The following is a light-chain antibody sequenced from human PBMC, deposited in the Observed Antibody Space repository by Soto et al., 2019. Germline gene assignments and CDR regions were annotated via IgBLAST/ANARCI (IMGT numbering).Light chain of an antibody. Sequence: EVVMTQSPANLSLSPGAGATLSCWASQPVSDKLAWYQQKPGQAPRRVIYGASTWGTDVPPRFTGSGSGTEFTLTISGLQSEDFAVYYCQQYNSWPITFGQGTRLEIK. CDR3: QQYNSWPIT. J-gene: IGKJ5*01. V-gene: IGKV3D-15*01. CDR1: QPVSDK. CDR2: GAS.